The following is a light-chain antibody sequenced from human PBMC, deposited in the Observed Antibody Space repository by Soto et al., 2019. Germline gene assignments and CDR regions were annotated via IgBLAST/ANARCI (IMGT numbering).Light chain of an antibody. J-gene: IGKJ1*01. CDR2: GAS. CDR3: QQYNNWPPWT. Sequence: EIVMTQSPATLSVSPGERATLSGRASQSVSSKLAWYQQKPGQAPRLLMYGASTRATGIPARFSGSGSGTEFTLTISSLQSEDFAVYYCQQYNNWPPWTFGQGTKVDIK. V-gene: IGKV3-15*01. CDR1: QSVSSK.